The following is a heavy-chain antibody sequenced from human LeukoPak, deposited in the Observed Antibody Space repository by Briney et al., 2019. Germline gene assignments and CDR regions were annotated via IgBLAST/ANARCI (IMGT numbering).Heavy chain of an antibody. CDR3: ARGGNDSSYFDL. CDR2: VNHSGST. Sequence: SETLSLTCAVYVGSFSGHYWTWIRQRPGKGLEWIGEVNHSGSTNYNPSLMSRVTISVDTSKNQFSLNLNSVTAADTAMYYCARGGNDSSYFDLWGRGTRVAVSS. J-gene: IGHJ2*01. V-gene: IGHV4-34*01. D-gene: IGHD1-1*01. CDR1: VGSFSGHY.